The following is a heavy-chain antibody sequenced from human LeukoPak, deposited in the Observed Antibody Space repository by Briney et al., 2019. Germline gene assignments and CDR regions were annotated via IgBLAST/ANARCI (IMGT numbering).Heavy chain of an antibody. CDR3: ARAGYGDQPGYFDY. D-gene: IGHD4-17*01. Sequence: ASVKVSCKASGYTFTGSYMHWVRKAPGQGLEWMGWINPNSGGTNYAQKFQGWVTMTRDTSISTAYMELSRLRSDDTAVYYCARAGYGDQPGYFDYWGQGTMVTVCS. J-gene: IGHJ4*02. CDR2: INPNSGGT. CDR1: GYTFTGSY. V-gene: IGHV1-2*04.